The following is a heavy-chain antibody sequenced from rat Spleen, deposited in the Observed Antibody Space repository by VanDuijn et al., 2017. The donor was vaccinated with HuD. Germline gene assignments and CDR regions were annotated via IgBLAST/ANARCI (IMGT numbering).Heavy chain of an antibody. Sequence: QVQLKESGPGLVQPSQTLSLICTVSGFSLNNYGIIWVRQPPGKGLEWMGVIWGNGNPNYNSALKSRLSISRDTSKSQVYLKMNSLQTDDTGTYYCTRPQLPGYNWGFAYWGQGTLVTVSS. CDR1: GFSLNNYG. CDR3: TRPQLPGYNWGFAY. V-gene: IGHV2-13*01. CDR2: IWGNGNP. J-gene: IGHJ3*01. D-gene: IGHD1-4*01.